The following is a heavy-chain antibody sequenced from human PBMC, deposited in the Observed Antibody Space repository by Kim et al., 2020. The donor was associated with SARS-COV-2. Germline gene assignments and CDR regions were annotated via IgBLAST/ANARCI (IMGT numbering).Heavy chain of an antibody. D-gene: IGHD1-26*01. CDR3: ARHQTGGTFPLGH. J-gene: IGHJ4*02. V-gene: IGHV4-59*08. Sequence: YNPSLESRVTISLDMSENQFSLKLSSVTVADTALYYCARHQTGGTFPLGHWGQGILVTVSS.